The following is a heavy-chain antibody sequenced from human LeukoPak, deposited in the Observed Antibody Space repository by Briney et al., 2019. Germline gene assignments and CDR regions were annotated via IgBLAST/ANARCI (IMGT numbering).Heavy chain of an antibody. Sequence: PGGSLRLSCAASGFTFSSYAMSWVRQPPGKGLEWIGEINHSGSTNYNPSLKSRVTISVDTSKNQFSLKLSSVTAADTAVYYCARAAPSYDYVWGSYRSAYYFDYWGQGTLVTVSS. V-gene: IGHV4-34*01. CDR2: INHSGST. D-gene: IGHD3-16*02. CDR1: GFTFSSYA. J-gene: IGHJ4*02. CDR3: ARAAPSYDYVWGSYRSAYYFDY.